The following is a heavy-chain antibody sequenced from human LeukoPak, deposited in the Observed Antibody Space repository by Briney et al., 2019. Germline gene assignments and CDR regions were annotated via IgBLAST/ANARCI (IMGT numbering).Heavy chain of an antibody. V-gene: IGHV4-4*07. D-gene: IGHD3-22*01. CDR2: IHTSGST. Sequence: PSETLSLTCTVSGGSISSYYWSWIRQPAGKGLEWIGRIHTSGSTNYNPSLKSRVTMSVDTSKNQLSLKLSSVTAADTAVYYCARVTGYIVEDYFDYWGQGTLVTVSS. CDR3: ARVTGYIVEDYFDY. J-gene: IGHJ4*02. CDR1: GGSISSYY.